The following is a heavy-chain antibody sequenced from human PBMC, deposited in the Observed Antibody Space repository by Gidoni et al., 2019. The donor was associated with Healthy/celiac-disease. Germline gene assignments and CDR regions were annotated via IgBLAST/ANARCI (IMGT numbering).Heavy chain of an antibody. CDR1: GGAVGGHY. D-gene: IGHD2-2*01. CDR2: LTHSGST. V-gene: IGHV4-34*01. J-gene: IGHJ6*02. CDR3: ARMPHKNYYYYSGMDV. Sequence: QGQLQQWGAGLLKPSETLSLTCAVDGGAVGGHYWSWIRQPPGKGLEWIGELTHSGSTNYNPSLTRPVTISVDTSKNQFSLKLCSVTAADTAVYYCARMPHKNYYYYSGMDVWGQGTTVTVSS.